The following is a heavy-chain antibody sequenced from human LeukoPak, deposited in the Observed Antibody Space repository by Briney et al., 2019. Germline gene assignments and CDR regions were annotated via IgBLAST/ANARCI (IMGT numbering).Heavy chain of an antibody. CDR2: ISSRSSYI. D-gene: IGHD3-16*01. CDR3: ARRGGMSSGRSFDH. Sequence: AGGSLRLSCVGSGFDFNYYDINWVRQAPGKGLEWVSSISSRSSYIYFADSAKGRFTISRDNANGSVFLHMTSLRPEGTAVYYCARRGGMSSGRSFDHWGQGTLVTVSS. V-gene: IGHV3-21*01. J-gene: IGHJ4*02. CDR1: GFDFNYYD.